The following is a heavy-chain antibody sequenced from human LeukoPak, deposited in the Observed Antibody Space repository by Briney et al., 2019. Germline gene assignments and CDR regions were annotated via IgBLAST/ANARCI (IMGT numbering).Heavy chain of an antibody. D-gene: IGHD6-19*01. CDR2: ISAYNGNT. V-gene: IGHV1-18*01. CDR3: ARVGASSGWYYYYGMDV. CDR1: GYTFTSYG. Sequence: ASVKVSCKASGYTFTSYGISWVRQAPGQGLEWMGWISAYNGNTNYAQKLQGRVTMTTDTSTSTAYMELRSLRSDDTAVYYCARVGASSGWYYYYGMDVWGQGTTVTVSS. J-gene: IGHJ6*02.